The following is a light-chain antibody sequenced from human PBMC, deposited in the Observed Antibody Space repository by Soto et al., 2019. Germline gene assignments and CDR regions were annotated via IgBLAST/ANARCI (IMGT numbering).Light chain of an antibody. CDR1: QNVANY. Sequence: EIVLTQSPATLSLSPGERATLSCRASQNVANYLDWYQQKPGQAPRLLIYESSNRATGIAARFSGSGSGTDFTLTISSLEPEDFAVYYCQQLFIYPPTFGPGTKVDIK. J-gene: IGKJ3*01. V-gene: IGKV3-11*01. CDR2: ESS. CDR3: QQLFIYPPT.